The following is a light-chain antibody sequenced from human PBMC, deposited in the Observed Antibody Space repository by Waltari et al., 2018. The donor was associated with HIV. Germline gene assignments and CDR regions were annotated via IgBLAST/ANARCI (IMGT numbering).Light chain of an antibody. Sequence: EIVLTQSPGTLSLSPGDRATLSCRASQSVPKNFLAWYQHKRGQPPRLLIYGASTRATDTPVRFSGSGSGTDFTITISRLEPEDFAVYYCQHYGNSLTWTFGQGTKMEIK. CDR2: GAS. V-gene: IGKV3-20*01. J-gene: IGKJ1*01. CDR3: QHYGNSLTWT. CDR1: QSVPKNF.